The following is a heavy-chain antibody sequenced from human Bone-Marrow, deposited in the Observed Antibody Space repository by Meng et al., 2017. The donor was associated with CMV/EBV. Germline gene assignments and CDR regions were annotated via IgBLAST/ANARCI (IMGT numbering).Heavy chain of an antibody. CDR1: GYSISSSSYY. Sequence: GSLRLSCTVSGYSISSSSYYWDWIRQPPGKGLEGIGSIYYSGSTYYNPSLKSRVNISVDTPRNQFALKLSSMTGADTGMYYCARSITIFLAEPDWGQGTLVTVSS. CDR2: IYYSGST. CDR3: ARSITIFLAEPD. V-gene: IGHV4-39*06. J-gene: IGHJ4*02. D-gene: IGHD3-3*01.